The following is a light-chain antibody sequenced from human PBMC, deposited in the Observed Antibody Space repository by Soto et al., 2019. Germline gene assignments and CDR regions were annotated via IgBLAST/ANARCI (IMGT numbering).Light chain of an antibody. CDR2: KAS. J-gene: IGKJ1*01. V-gene: IGKV1-5*03. CDR3: QQHTT. CDR1: QGISSW. Sequence: DIQMTQSPSALSASVGDRVTITSRGSQGISSWLAWYQQKPGKVPRLLIYKASSLASGVPSRFSGSGYGTEFTLTISSLQPEDVATYHCQQHTTFGQGTKVEI.